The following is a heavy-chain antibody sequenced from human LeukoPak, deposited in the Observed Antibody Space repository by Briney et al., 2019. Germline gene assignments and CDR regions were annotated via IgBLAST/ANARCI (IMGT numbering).Heavy chain of an antibody. CDR3: AKDGYDGSGAYIGY. CDR2: ISHDGNNK. J-gene: IGHJ4*02. Sequence: GGSLRLSCAASGFTFSSYGMHWVRQAPGKGLEWVAAISHDGNNKYNADSVKGRFTISRDNSKNTLYLQMNSLRAEDTTVYYCAKDGYDGSGAYIGYWGQGTLVIVSS. D-gene: IGHD3-22*01. CDR1: GFTFSSYG. V-gene: IGHV3-30*18.